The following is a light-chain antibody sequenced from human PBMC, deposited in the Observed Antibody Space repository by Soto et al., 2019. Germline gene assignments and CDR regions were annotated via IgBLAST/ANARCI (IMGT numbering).Light chain of an antibody. CDR3: QQYNSYSSFT. J-gene: IGKJ3*01. CDR2: KAS. Sequence: DIQMTQSPSTLSASVGDRVTITCRASQSISSWLAWYQQKPGKAPKLLIYKASSLESGVPSRFSGSGSGTEFTLTISILQPDDFATYYCQQYNSYSSFTFGPGTKVDIK. V-gene: IGKV1-5*03. CDR1: QSISSW.